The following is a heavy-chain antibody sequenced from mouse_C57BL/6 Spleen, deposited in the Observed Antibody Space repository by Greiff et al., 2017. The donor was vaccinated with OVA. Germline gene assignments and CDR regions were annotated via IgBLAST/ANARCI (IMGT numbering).Heavy chain of an antibody. Sequence: EVKLVESGGGLVKPGGSLKLSCAASGFTFSSYAMSWVRQTPEKRLEWVATISDGGSYTYYPDNVKGRLTISRDKAKNNLYLQMSHLKSEDTAMYYCARGGKLHWYFDVWGTGTTVTVSS. CDR2: ISDGGSYT. J-gene: IGHJ1*03. CDR1: GFTFSSYA. CDR3: ARGGKLHWYFDV. V-gene: IGHV5-4*03.